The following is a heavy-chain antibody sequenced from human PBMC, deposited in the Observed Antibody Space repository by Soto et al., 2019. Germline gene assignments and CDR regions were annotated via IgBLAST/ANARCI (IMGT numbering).Heavy chain of an antibody. CDR1: GFTFNSFS. Sequence: EVQLVESGGDFVQPGGSLRLSCAASGFTFNSFSMNWVRQAPGKGPEWVSYITAGGATIYYADSVKGRFTMSRDNAKNSLFLQMHSLRAEDTAVYYCARHSPELDYWGQGTLVTVSS. CDR2: ITAGGATI. CDR3: ARHSPELDY. J-gene: IGHJ4*02. V-gene: IGHV3-48*01.